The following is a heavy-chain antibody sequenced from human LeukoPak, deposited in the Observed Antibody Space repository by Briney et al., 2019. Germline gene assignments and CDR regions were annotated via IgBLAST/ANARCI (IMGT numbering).Heavy chain of an antibody. CDR2: ISGSSSSI. Sequence: GGSLRLSCAASGFTFSSYSMNWVRQAPGKGLEWVSYISGSSSSIYYADSVKGRFTISTDNAKNSLYLQMNSLRDGDTAVYYCAREWDNWGQGTLVTVSS. J-gene: IGHJ4*02. CDR1: GFTFSSYS. V-gene: IGHV3-48*02. D-gene: IGHD1-26*01. CDR3: AREWDN.